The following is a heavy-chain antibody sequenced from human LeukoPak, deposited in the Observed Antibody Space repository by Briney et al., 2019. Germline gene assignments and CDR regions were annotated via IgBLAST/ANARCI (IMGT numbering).Heavy chain of an antibody. CDR3: TTMRAAAGLFDY. CDR2: IKSKTDGGTT. V-gene: IGHV3-15*01. D-gene: IGHD6-13*01. J-gene: IGHJ4*02. Sequence: GGSLRLSCAASGFTFSNAWMSWVRQAPGKGLEWVGRIKSKTDGGTTDYAAPVKGRFTISRDDSKNTLSLQMNSLKTEDTAVYYCTTMRAAAGLFDYWGQGTQVTVSS. CDR1: GFTFSNAW.